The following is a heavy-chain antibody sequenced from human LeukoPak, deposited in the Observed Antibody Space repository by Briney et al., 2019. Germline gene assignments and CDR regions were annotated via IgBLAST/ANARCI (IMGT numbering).Heavy chain of an antibody. CDR1: GGTFSSYA. V-gene: IGHV1-46*01. J-gene: IGHJ3*02. CDR2: INPSGGST. CDR3: ARVDSSGFDAFDI. D-gene: IGHD3-22*01. Sequence: ASVKVSCKASGGTFSSYAISWVRQAPGQGLEWMGIINPSGGSTSYAQKFQGRVTMTRDTSTSTVYMELSSLRSEDTAMYYCARVDSSGFDAFDIWGQGTMVTVSS.